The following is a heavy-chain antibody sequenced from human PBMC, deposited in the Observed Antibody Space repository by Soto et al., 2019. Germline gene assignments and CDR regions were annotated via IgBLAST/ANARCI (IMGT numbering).Heavy chain of an antibody. Sequence: PGGSLRLSCAASGFTFSSYAMSWVRQAPGKGLEWVSAISGSGGSTYYADSVKGRFTISRDNSKNTLYLQMDSLRAEDTAVYYCERNMVRGVIITNEFDYWGQGTLVTVSS. V-gene: IGHV3-23*01. J-gene: IGHJ4*02. CDR2: ISGSGGST. D-gene: IGHD3-10*01. CDR1: GFTFSSYA. CDR3: ERNMVRGVIITNEFDY.